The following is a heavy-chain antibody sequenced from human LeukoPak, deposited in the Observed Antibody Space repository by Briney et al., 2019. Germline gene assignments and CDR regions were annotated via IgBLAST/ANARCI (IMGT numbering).Heavy chain of an antibody. J-gene: IGHJ3*02. V-gene: IGHV3-7*03. CDR3: ARDSSGWYEDAFDI. CDR1: GFTFNHYW. D-gene: IGHD6-19*01. CDR2: IKQDGSEK. Sequence: GGSLRLSCAASGFTFNHYWMTWVRQAPERGLEWVANIKQDGSEKYYVDSVKGRFTISRDNSKNTLYLQMNSLRAEDTAVYYCARDSSGWYEDAFDIWGQGTMVTVSS.